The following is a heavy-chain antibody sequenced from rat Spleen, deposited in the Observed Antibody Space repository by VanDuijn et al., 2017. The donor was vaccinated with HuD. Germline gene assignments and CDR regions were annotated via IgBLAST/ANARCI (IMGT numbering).Heavy chain of an antibody. CDR3: TRGGYFRY. Sequence: EVQLVESGGGLVQPGRSLKLSCAASGFTFSSFAMAWVRQAPKKGLEWVASITNTGGSTYYPDSVKGRFTVSRDVAKSTLYLQMNSLRSEDTATYYCTRGGYFRYWGQGTLVTVSS. D-gene: IGHD4-4*01. CDR1: GFTFSSFA. CDR2: ITNTGGST. V-gene: IGHV5-46*01. J-gene: IGHJ3*01.